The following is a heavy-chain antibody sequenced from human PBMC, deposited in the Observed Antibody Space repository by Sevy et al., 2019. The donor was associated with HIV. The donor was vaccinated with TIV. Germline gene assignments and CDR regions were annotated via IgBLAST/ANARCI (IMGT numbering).Heavy chain of an antibody. J-gene: IGHJ6*02. V-gene: IGHV3-48*02. CDR1: GFTFSSYS. Sequence: GGSLRLSCAASGFTFSSYSMNWVRQAPGKGLEWVSYISSSSSTIYYADSVKGRFTISRDNAKNSLYLQMNSLRDEDTAVYYCARDLDEDYYYGMDVWVQGTTVTVSS. CDR3: ARDLDEDYYYGMDV. CDR2: ISSSSSTI.